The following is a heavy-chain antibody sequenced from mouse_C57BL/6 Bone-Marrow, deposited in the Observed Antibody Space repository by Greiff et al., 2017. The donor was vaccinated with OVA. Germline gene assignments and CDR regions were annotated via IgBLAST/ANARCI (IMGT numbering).Heavy chain of an antibody. CDR3: ARGATTVVDYYFDY. D-gene: IGHD1-1*01. CDR2: INPNNGGT. V-gene: IGHV1-18*01. Sequence: EVQLQQSGPELEKPGASVKIPCKASGYTFTDYNMDWVKQSHGKSLEWIGDINPNNGGTIYNQKFKGKATLTVDKSSSTAYMELRSLTSEDTAVYYCARGATTVVDYYFDYWGQGTTLTVSS. CDR1: GYTFTDYN. J-gene: IGHJ2*01.